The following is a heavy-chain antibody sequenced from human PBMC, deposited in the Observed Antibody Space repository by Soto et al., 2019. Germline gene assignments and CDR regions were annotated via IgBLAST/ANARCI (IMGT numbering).Heavy chain of an antibody. V-gene: IGHV3-23*01. CDR2: ISGRTGST. J-gene: IGHJ4*02. CDR1: GCTFSSYA. CDR3: GVQYDY. D-gene: IGHD1-1*01. Sequence: EVQVLESGAGLVQPGGSLRLSCAASGCTFSSYAMSCVRQAPGKGLEWVSAISGRTGSTSYADSVKGRFTISGDNSRNTLYLQMNSLRAEDTAVYYCGVQYDYWGQGTLVTVSS.